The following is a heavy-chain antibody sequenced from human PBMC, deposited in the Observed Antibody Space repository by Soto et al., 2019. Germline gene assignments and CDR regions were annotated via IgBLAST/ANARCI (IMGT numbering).Heavy chain of an antibody. CDR3: AREWEQQLDKYYYYGMDV. CDR1: GGTFSSYA. CDR2: IIPIFGTA. D-gene: IGHD6-13*01. Sequence: SLKVSCKASGGTFSSYAISWVRQAPGQGLEWMGGIIPIFGTANYAQKFQGRVTITADESTSTAYMELSSLRSEDTAVYYCAREWEQQLDKYYYYGMDVWGQGTTVTVSS. V-gene: IGHV1-69*13. J-gene: IGHJ6*02.